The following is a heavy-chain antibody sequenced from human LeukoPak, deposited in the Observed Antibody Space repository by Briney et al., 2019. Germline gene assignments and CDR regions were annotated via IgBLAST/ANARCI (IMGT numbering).Heavy chain of an antibody. CDR2: ISTSSGHI. CDR1: GFTFNTYN. V-gene: IGHV3-21*01. CDR3: APDTIFGAY. Sequence: GGSLRLSCAASGFTFNTYNMNWVRQAPGKGLEWVSSISTSSGHIYYADSVKGRFTISRDNAKNSLYLQMNSLRAEDTAVYYCAPDTIFGAYWGQGTLVTVSS. J-gene: IGHJ4*02. D-gene: IGHD3-3*01.